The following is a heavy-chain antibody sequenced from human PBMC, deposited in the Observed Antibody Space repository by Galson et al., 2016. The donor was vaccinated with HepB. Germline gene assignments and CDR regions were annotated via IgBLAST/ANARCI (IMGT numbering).Heavy chain of an antibody. Sequence: SLRLSCAASGFTFRNYALSWVRRAPGKGLEWVSHIAGPTPTTHYAHSVRGRFSIYRDNSRDTLYLQMDSLTAEDSAIYYCTTWLSHHFDYWGQGTRVTVSS. D-gene: IGHD6-19*01. CDR2: IAGPTPTT. CDR1: GFTFRNYA. J-gene: IGHJ4*02. CDR3: TTWLSHHFDY. V-gene: IGHV3-23*01.